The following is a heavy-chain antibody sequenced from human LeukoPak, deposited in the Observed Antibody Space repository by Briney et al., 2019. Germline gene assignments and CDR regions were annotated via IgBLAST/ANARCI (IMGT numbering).Heavy chain of an antibody. CDR3: ARGGMDIVVVPAANWAPNFDY. D-gene: IGHD2-2*03. CDR1: GGSFSGYY. Sequence: KSSETLSLTCAVYGGSFSGYYWSWIRQPPGKGLEWIGEINHSGGTNYNPSLKSRVTISVDTSKNQFSLKLSSVTAADTAVYYCARGGMDIVVVPAANWAPNFDYWGQGTLVTVSS. V-gene: IGHV4-34*01. CDR2: INHSGGT. J-gene: IGHJ4*02.